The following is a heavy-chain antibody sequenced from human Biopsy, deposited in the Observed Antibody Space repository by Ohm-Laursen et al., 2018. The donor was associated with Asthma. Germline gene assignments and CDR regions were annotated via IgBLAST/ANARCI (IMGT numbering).Heavy chain of an antibody. Sequence: SLRPSCAASGFKFDEYTMHWVRQAPGKSLEWVSGISWNSATIGYADSVEGRFTISRDNAKNSVFLHMDSLRPEDTAFYYCAKVRSDWVITESFDYWGQGVLVTVSS. D-gene: IGHD3-22*01. CDR2: ISWNSATI. J-gene: IGHJ4*02. V-gene: IGHV3-9*01. CDR1: GFKFDEYT. CDR3: AKVRSDWVITESFDY.